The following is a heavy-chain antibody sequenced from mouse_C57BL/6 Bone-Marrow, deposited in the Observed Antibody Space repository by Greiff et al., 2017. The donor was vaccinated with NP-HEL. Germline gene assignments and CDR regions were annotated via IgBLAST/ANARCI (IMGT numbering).Heavy chain of an antibody. CDR1: GYSITSGYY. Sequence: EVKVEESGPGLVKPSQSLSLTCSVTGYSITSGYYWNWIRQFPGNKLEWMGYISYDGSNNYNPSLKNRISITRDTSKNQFFLKLNSVTTEDTATYYCAYYGWFAYWGQGTLVTVSA. V-gene: IGHV3-6*01. J-gene: IGHJ3*01. CDR2: ISYDGSN. D-gene: IGHD1-1*01. CDR3: AYYGWFAY.